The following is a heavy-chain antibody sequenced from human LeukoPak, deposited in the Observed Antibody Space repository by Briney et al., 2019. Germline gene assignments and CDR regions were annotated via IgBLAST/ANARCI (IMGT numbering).Heavy chain of an antibody. J-gene: IGHJ4*02. CDR3: ASTSDYGGNSVYFDY. D-gene: IGHD4-23*01. V-gene: IGHV3-53*01. CDR2: IYSGGST. Sequence: GGSLRLSCAASGFTVSSNYMSWVRQAPGKGLEWVSVIYSGGSTYYADSVKGRFTISRDNSKNTLHLQMNSLRAEDTAVYYCASTSDYGGNSVYFDYWGQGTLVTVSS. CDR1: GFTVSSNY.